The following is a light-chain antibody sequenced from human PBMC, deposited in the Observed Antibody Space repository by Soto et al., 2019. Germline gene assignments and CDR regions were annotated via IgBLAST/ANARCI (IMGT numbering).Light chain of an antibody. CDR3: QQSYNSPYT. CDR2: AAT. CDR1: QSVNNY. J-gene: IGKJ2*01. Sequence: DIQMTQSPSSLSSSLGDRVTITCRASQSVNNYLNWYQQEEWKAPKLLIYAATSLQSGVPSRFSGSGSGTEFTLTISSLQPGDFAPYYCQQSYNSPYTFGGGTKLEIK. V-gene: IGKV1-39*01.